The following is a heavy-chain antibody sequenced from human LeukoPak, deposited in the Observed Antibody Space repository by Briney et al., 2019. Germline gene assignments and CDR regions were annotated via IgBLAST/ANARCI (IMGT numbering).Heavy chain of an antibody. V-gene: IGHV3-30*18. D-gene: IGHD3-22*01. CDR3: AKDRYSAQYYYDSSGYSPPDY. J-gene: IGHJ4*02. Sequence: PGGSLRLSCAASGLTFSGYDIHWVRQAPGKGLEWVAVISYDGSNKYYADSVKGRFTISRDNSKNTLYLQMNSLRAEDTAVYYCAKDRYSAQYYYDSSGYSPPDYWGQGTLVTVSS. CDR2: ISYDGSNK. CDR1: GLTFSGYD.